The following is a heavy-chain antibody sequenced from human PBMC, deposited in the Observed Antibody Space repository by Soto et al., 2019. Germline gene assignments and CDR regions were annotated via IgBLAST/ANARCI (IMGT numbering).Heavy chain of an antibody. J-gene: IGHJ6*02. CDR1: GGSISSYY. CDR2: IYYSGST. D-gene: IGHD3-22*01. Sequence: SETLPLTCTVSGGSISSYYWSWIRQPPGKGLEWIGYIYYSGSTNYNPSLNSRVTISVDTSKNQFSLKLSSVTAADTAVYYCARGRNYYDSSGYPYYYYGMDGWGQGTTVTVSS. CDR3: ARGRNYYDSSGYPYYYYGMDG. V-gene: IGHV4-59*01.